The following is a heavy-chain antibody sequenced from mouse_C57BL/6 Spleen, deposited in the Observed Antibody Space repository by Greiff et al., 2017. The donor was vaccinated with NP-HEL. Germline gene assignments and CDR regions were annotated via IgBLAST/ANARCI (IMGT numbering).Heavy chain of an antibody. J-gene: IGHJ4*01. Sequence: VQLQQSGPELVKPGASVKISCKASGYTFTDYYMNWVKQSHGKSLEWLGDINPNNGGTSYNQKFKGQATLTVDKSSRTAYMELRRLTSEDSAVYYCASRDYYGSSYPHYYAMDYWGQGTSVTVSS. CDR2: INPNNGGT. V-gene: IGHV1-26*01. CDR3: ASRDYYGSSYPHYYAMDY. D-gene: IGHD1-1*01. CDR1: GYTFTDYY.